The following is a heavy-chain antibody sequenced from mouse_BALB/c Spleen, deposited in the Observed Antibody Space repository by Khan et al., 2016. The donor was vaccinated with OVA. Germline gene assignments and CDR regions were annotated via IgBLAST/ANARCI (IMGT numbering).Heavy chain of an antibody. J-gene: IGHJ3*01. CDR2: INPNTDNT. V-gene: IGHV1-26*01. CDR1: GYSFTAYY. D-gene: IGHD2-14*01. Sequence: VQLKESGPDLVKTGASVKISCKASGYSFTAYYMNWVKLSPGKSLECIGRINPNTDNTTYTQKFKGTAIFTVDTSSSTAYMELRSLTSEASAVELCARGYDFFAYGGQGTLVTVSA. CDR3: ARGYDFFAY.